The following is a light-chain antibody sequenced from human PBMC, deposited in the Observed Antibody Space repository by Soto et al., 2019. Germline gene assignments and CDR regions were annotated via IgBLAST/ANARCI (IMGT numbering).Light chain of an antibody. CDR2: GAS. Sequence: EIVLTQSPGTLSLSPGERATLSCRASQSVSNNYLAWYQQKPGQAPRLLIYGASNRATGIPDRFSGSGSGTDFTLTISRLEPEDFAVYYCQRYNNWPLTFXGGTKV. J-gene: IGKJ4*01. V-gene: IGKV3-20*01. CDR1: QSVSNNY. CDR3: QRYNNWPLT.